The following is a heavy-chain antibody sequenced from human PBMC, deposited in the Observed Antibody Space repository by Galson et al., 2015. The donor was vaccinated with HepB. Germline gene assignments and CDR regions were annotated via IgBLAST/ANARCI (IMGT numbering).Heavy chain of an antibody. Sequence: SETLSLTCTVSGGSISSSSYYWGWIRQPPGKGLEWIGSIYYSGSTYYNPSLKSRVTTSVDTSKNQFSLKLSSVTAAGTAVYYCASSPRLRITMVRGVNPKPNWFDPWGQGTLVTVSS. CDR1: GGSISSSSYY. V-gene: IGHV4-39*01. D-gene: IGHD3-10*01. J-gene: IGHJ5*02. CDR2: IYYSGST. CDR3: ASSPRLRITMVRGVNPKPNWFDP.